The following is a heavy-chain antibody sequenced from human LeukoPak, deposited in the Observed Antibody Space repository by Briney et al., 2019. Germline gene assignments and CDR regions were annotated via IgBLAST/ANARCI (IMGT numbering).Heavy chain of an antibody. CDR1: GFTSSNYG. J-gene: IGHJ4*02. D-gene: IGHD3-10*01. CDR3: ANYGSVSHFAY. V-gene: IGHV3-30*18. CDR2: ISYDGSNK. Sequence: GGSLRLSCAASGFTSSNYGMHWVRQAPGKGLEWVALISYDGSNKYYADSVKGRFTISRDNSKNTLYLQMISLRAEDTAVYYCANYGSVSHFAYWGQGTLVTVSS.